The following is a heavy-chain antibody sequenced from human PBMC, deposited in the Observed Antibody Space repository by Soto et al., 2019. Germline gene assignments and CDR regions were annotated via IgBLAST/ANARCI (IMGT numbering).Heavy chain of an antibody. D-gene: IGHD3-10*01. J-gene: IGHJ4*02. V-gene: IGHV1-69*02. CDR2: IIPILGIA. CDR3: SRGVTMVRGYYFDY. Sequence: QVQLVQSGAEVKKPGSSVKVSCKASGGTFSSYTISWVRQAPGQGLEWMGRIIPILGIANYAQKFQGRVTXXAXTXXSTAYRELGSLRSEDTAVYYCSRGVTMVRGYYFDYWGQGTLVTVSS. CDR1: GGTFSSYT.